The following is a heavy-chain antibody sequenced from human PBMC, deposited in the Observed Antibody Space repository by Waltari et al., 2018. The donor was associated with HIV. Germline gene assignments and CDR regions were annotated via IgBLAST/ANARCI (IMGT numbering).Heavy chain of an antibody. CDR3: ARDTLGTLDY. CDR2: VGTAGET. J-gene: IGHJ4*02. Sequence: EVQLEESGGGLVQPGGSLRLSCAASGFSLTTYDMHWVRQRTGKGLECVSAVGTAGETYYSDSVKGRLTISREDAKNSLFLQMNSLRAEDTALYYCARDTLGTLDYWGQGILITVSS. CDR1: GFSLTTYD. V-gene: IGHV3-13*01.